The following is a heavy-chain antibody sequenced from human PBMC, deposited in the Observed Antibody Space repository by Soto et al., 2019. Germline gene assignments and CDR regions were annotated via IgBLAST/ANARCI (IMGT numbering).Heavy chain of an antibody. CDR2: IYYNGST. Sequence: PSETLSLTCTVSGGSITISSYYWGWLRQPPGKGLEWIGSIYYNGSTYYNPSLNSRVTISVDTSKNQFSLKLSSVTAADTAVYFCARPLAAAHNWFDPWGQGTLVTVSS. CDR1: GGSITISSYY. D-gene: IGHD6-13*01. V-gene: IGHV4-39*01. CDR3: ARPLAAAHNWFDP. J-gene: IGHJ5*02.